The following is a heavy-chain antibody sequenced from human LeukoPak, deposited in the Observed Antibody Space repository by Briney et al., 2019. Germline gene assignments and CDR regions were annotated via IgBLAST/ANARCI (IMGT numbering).Heavy chain of an antibody. J-gene: IGHJ5*02. CDR3: ARHAPGYGSGRFDP. D-gene: IGHD1-26*01. V-gene: IGHV4-59*08. CDR1: GAPVRDYY. Sequence: SETLSLTCSVSGAPVRDYYWSWIRQSPGKGLEWIAYTSYSGDADYNPSLRSRVAMSIDTTNNQFSLRLTSVTAADTAVYYCARHAPGYGSGRFDPCGQGILVTVSS. CDR2: TSYSGDA.